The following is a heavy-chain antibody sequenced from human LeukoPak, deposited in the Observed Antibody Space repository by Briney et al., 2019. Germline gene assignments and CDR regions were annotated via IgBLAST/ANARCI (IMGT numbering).Heavy chain of an antibody. Sequence: GASVTVSCKASGYTFTEYYIHWVRQAPGQGLEWMGWINPNSGGTNYAQKFQGRVTMTKNTSISTAYMELTRLRSDDTAVYYCARGSGGGSTNCQRCRLFGSWGQGPLVTVSS. CDR3: ARGSGGGSTNCQRCRLFGS. D-gene: IGHD2-15*01. J-gene: IGHJ4*02. V-gene: IGHV1-2*02. CDR1: GYTFTEYY. CDR2: INPNSGGT.